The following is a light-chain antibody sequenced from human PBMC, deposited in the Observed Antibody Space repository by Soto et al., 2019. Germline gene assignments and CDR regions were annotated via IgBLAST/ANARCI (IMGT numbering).Light chain of an antibody. J-gene: IGLJ2*01. Sequence: QPVLTQPPSVSGAPGQRVTISCTGSSSNIGANYDVHWYQQLPGTAPKLLIYGNSNRPSGVPDRFSGSKSGTSASLAITGLQAEDEADYYCQSYDISLSGSRVFGGGTKLTVL. V-gene: IGLV1-40*01. CDR2: GNS. CDR3: QSYDISLSGSRV. CDR1: SSNIGANYD.